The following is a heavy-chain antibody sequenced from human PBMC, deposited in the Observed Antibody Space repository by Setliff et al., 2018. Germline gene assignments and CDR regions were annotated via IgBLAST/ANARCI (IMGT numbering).Heavy chain of an antibody. J-gene: IGHJ4*02. CDR1: GFTFGSYW. D-gene: IGHD3-16*01. Sequence: PGESLRLSCAASGFTFGSYWMSWVRQAPGKGLEWVANIKQDGSEKYYVDSVKGRFTISRDNAKNSLYLQMNSLRAEDTAVYYCARDGGEYWGQGTLVTVSS. V-gene: IGHV3-7*01. CDR3: ARDGGEY. CDR2: IKQDGSEK.